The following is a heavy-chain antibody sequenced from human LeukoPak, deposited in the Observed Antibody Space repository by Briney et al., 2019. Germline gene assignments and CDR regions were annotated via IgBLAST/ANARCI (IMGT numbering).Heavy chain of an antibody. CDR1: GGSISRQY. CDR2: IYYSGST. CDR3: AWVSRWFGELFSAAYYMDV. V-gene: IGHV4-59*11. D-gene: IGHD3-10*01. Sequence: SETLSLTRTVSGGSISRQYWSWIRQPPGKGLEWIEDIYYSGSTNYNPPLPSRVTIPVDTSKNQLSLTLSSVTAADTDVYYCAWVSRWFGELFSAAYYMDVWGKGTPVTVSS. J-gene: IGHJ6*03.